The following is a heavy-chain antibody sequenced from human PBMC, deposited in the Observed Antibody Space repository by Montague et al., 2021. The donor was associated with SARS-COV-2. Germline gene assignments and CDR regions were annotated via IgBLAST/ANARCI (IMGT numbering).Heavy chain of an antibody. CDR1: GFTFRKYA. Sequence: SLRLSCAASGFTFRKYAMSWVRHTPGKGLEWVAVFYSGGSNTYYADSVKGRFTISRDNSKNPVYLQMNSVRAEDTAVYYCAKEPAAALAYYFEYWGQGTLVTVSS. J-gene: IGHJ4*02. V-gene: IGHV3-23*03. CDR2: FYSGGSNT. CDR3: AKEPAAALAYYFEY. D-gene: IGHD6-13*01.